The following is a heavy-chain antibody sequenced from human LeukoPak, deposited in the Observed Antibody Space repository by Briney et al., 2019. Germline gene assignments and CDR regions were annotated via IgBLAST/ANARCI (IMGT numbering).Heavy chain of an antibody. J-gene: IGHJ4*02. Sequence: SVKVSCKASGGTISSYAISWVRQAPGQGLEWMGRIIPILGIANYAQKFQGKVTITADKSTSTAYMELSSLRSEDTVVYYCARGGSSTNTFDYWGQGTLVTVSS. CDR2: IIPILGIA. CDR1: GGTISSYA. D-gene: IGHD2-2*01. V-gene: IGHV1-69*04. CDR3: ARGGSSTNTFDY.